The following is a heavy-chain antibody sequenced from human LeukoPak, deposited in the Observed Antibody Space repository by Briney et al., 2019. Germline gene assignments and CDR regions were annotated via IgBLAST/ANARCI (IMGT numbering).Heavy chain of an antibody. CDR2: SSNSGNTK. CDR3: AAVIDY. V-gene: IGHV3-48*03. Sequence: SSNSGNTKYYVDSVKGRFSISRDNANNSVYLQMNNLRAEDTAVYYCAAVIDYWGQGTLVTVSS. J-gene: IGHJ4*02.